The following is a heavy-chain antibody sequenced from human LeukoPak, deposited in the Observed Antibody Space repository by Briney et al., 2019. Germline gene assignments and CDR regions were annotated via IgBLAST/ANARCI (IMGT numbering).Heavy chain of an antibody. D-gene: IGHD4/OR15-4a*01. J-gene: IGHJ4*02. Sequence: PWGSLRLSCATSGFTFSNYWMSWVRQAPGKGLEWVANINLRGSEKYYVDSVKGRFTISRDNANNSVYLQMNSLRSEDTAVYYCARDVDYANPRHDYWGQGTLVTVSS. CDR2: INLRGSEK. V-gene: IGHV3-7*01. CDR3: ARDVDYANPRHDY. CDR1: GFTFSNYW.